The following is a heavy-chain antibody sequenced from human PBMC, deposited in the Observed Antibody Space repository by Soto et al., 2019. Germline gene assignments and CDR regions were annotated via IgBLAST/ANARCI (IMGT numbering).Heavy chain of an antibody. Sequence: SETLSLTCTVSGGSISSYYWSWIRQPPGKGLEWIGYIYYSGSTYSNPSLRSRVTISVDTSKNQFSLKLSSVSAADTAVYYCAKGPSGDKVDYWGQGTLVTVSS. CDR2: IYYSGST. V-gene: IGHV4-59*08. D-gene: IGHD7-27*01. CDR3: AKGPSGDKVDY. J-gene: IGHJ4*02. CDR1: GGSISSYY.